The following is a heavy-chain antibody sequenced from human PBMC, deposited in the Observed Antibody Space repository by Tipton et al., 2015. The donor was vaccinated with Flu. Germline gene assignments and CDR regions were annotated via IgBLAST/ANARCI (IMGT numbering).Heavy chain of an antibody. CDR3: ARKVGDY. CDR1: GFTFSDFY. Sequence: SLRLSCAASGFTFSDFYMSWVRQAPGKGLEWVANIKQDGTEIHYVESVKGRFTIPRDNAKNTLSLQMNNLRAADTAVYYCARKVGDYWGQGTLVTVSS. J-gene: IGHJ4*02. D-gene: IGHD1-26*01. V-gene: IGHV3-7*01. CDR2: IKQDGTEI.